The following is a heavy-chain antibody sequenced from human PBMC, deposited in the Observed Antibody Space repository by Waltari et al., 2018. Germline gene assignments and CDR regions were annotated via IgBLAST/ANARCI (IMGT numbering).Heavy chain of an antibody. D-gene: IGHD1-26*01. CDR3: VRQTTTSYYYNYMDV. J-gene: IGHJ6*03. Sequence: EVQLVESGGDLVQPGGSLRLSCEASGFTFSSYWMSWVRQAPGKGLEWVADKKKDGREKYYVGSVRGRFTISRDNAKNSLYLQMNSLRAEDTAVYYCVRQTTTSYYYNYMDVWGKGTTVTISS. CDR1: GFTFSSYW. CDR2: KKKDGREK. V-gene: IGHV3-7*01.